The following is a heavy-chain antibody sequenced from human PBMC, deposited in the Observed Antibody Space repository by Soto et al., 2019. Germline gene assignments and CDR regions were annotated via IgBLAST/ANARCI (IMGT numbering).Heavy chain of an antibody. V-gene: IGHV1-2*04. D-gene: IGHD3-10*01. CDR2: INPNSGGT. CDR1: GYTFTGYY. J-gene: IGHJ6*02. CDR3: ARGGVTYYYYYGMDV. Sequence: ASVKVSCKASGYTFTGYYMHWVRQAPGQGLEWMGWINPNSGGTNYAQKFQGWVTMTRDTSISTAYMELSRLRSDDTAVYYCARGGVTYYYYYGMDVWGQGTTVTVSS.